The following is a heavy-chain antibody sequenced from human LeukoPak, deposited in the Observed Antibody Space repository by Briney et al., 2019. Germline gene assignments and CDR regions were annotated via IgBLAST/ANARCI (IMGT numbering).Heavy chain of an antibody. V-gene: IGHV1-18*01. Sequence: ASVKVSCKASGYTFTSYGISWVRQAPGQGLEWMGWISAYNGNTNYAQKLQGRVTMTTDTSTSTAYMELRSLRSDDTAVYYCARDRGPDLGFWSGYYTADYWGQGTLVTVSS. J-gene: IGHJ4*02. CDR3: ARDRGPDLGFWSGYYTADY. D-gene: IGHD3-3*01. CDR2: ISAYNGNT. CDR1: GYTFTSYG.